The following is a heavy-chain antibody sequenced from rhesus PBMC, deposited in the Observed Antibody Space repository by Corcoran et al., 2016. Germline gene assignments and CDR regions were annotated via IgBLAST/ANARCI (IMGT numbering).Heavy chain of an antibody. V-gene: IGHV4S7*01. D-gene: IGHD5-36*01. Sequence: QVQLQESGPGLVKPSETLSLTCVVSGGSISGGYFWGWLRQHPGKGLEWIGNIYGNRASTYYNPSHKSRVTVSKDTSKNQFSLKLGSVTAADTAVYYCARAATAGRKGVYFDYWGQGVLVTVSS. CDR2: IYGNRAST. CDR1: GGSISGGYF. J-gene: IGHJ4*01. CDR3: ARAATAGRKGVYFDY.